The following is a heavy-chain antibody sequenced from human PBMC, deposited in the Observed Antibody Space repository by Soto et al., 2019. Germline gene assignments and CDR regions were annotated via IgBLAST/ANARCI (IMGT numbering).Heavy chain of an antibody. J-gene: IGHJ5*02. CDR3: ARLRIATNNYKWLDP. CDR2: IYVTGAV. Sequence: SETLSLTCSVSGAALNSGNYYWSWIRQVPGKGLEWIGHIYVTGAVDYNPSLRDRITISQDTSERQFSLNLRLVTAADTAVYYCARLRIATNNYKWLDPWGPGTLVTVSS. D-gene: IGHD2-21*01. CDR1: GAALNSGNYY. V-gene: IGHV4-31*03.